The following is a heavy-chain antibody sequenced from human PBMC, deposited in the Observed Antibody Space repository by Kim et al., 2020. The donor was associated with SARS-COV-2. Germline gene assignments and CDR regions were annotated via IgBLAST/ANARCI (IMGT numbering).Heavy chain of an antibody. J-gene: IGHJ4*02. V-gene: IGHV6-1*01. Sequence: YTVSVKSRITTNPDTSKNHFSLQLSSVTPDDTAVYYCARDLGGSGWSYDYWGQGTLVTVSS. CDR3: ARDLGGSGWSYDY. D-gene: IGHD6-19*01.